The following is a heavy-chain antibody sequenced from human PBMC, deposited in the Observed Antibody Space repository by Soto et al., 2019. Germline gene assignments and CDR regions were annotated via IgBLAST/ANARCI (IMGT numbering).Heavy chain of an antibody. CDR1: GFTFNNYA. CDR3: AKGRGGSGSLTPRVDF. Sequence: VQLLEPGGGLVQPVWALRLSSAASGFTFNNYAMTWVRQAPGKGLEWVSAISGGGDTTSYADSVKGRFTVSRDGSKNTLYLQMSSLRAEDTALYYCAKGRGGSGSLTPRVDFWGQGTLVTVSS. D-gene: IGHD3-10*01. V-gene: IGHV3-23*01. CDR2: ISGGGDTT. J-gene: IGHJ4*02.